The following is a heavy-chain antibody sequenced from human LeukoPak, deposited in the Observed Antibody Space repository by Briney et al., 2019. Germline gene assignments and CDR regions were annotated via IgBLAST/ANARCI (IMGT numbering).Heavy chain of an antibody. Sequence: SETLSLTCAVYGGSFSGYYLSWIRQPPGKGLEWIGEINHLGNTNYNPSLKSRVTISVDTSKNQFSLRLSSVTAADTAVYYCQSLGDYDILTGYQEPGGYRGQGTLVTVSS. V-gene: IGHV4-34*03. CDR3: QSLGDYDILTGYQEPGGY. D-gene: IGHD3-9*01. CDR1: GGSFSGYY. J-gene: IGHJ4*02. CDR2: INHLGNT.